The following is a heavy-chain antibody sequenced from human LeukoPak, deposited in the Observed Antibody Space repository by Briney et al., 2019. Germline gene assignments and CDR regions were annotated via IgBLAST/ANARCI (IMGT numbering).Heavy chain of an antibody. CDR3: AALLYDSSGYYSDY. D-gene: IGHD3-22*01. Sequence: ASVKVSRKASGYTFTSYDINWVRQATGQGLEWMGWMNPNSGNTGYAQKFQERVTITRDMSTSTAYMELSSLRSEDTAVYYCAALLYDSSGYYSDYWGQGTLVTVSS. J-gene: IGHJ4*02. V-gene: IGHV1-8*03. CDR2: MNPNSGNT. CDR1: GYTFTSYD.